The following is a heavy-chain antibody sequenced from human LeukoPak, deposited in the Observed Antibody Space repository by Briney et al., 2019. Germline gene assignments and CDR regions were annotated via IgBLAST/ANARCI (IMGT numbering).Heavy chain of an antibody. CDR1: GFTFSSYA. V-gene: IGHV3-23*01. CDR3: AKPYSSGSYHDAFDI. Sequence: GGSLRLSCAASGFTFSSYAMSWVRQAPGKGLEWVSAISGSGGSTYYADSVKGRFTISRDNSKNTLYLQMNSLRAENTAVYYCAKPYSSGSYHDAFDIWGQGTMVTVSS. J-gene: IGHJ3*02. D-gene: IGHD1-26*01. CDR2: ISGSGGST.